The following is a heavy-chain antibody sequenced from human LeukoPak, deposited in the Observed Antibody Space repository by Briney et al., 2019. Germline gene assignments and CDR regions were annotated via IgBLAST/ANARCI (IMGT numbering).Heavy chain of an antibody. D-gene: IGHD3-16*01. CDR2: ISSSSSTI. J-gene: IGHJ6*03. CDR1: GFTFSSYS. CDR3: ARAHGVETSHYMDV. V-gene: IGHV3-48*01. Sequence: GGSLRLSCAASGFTFSSYSMNWVRQAPGKGLEWVSYISSSSSTIYYADSVKGRFTISRDNAKNSLYLQMNSLRAEDTAVYYCARAHGVETSHYMDVWGKGTTVTVSS.